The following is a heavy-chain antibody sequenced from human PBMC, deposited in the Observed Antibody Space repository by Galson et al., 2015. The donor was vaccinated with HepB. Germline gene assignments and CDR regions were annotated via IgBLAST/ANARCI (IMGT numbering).Heavy chain of an antibody. V-gene: IGHV2-70*01. CDR3: ARIQGQYSGYLYYYYYMDV. J-gene: IGHJ6*03. CDR2: IDWDDDK. Sequence: PALVKPTQTLTLTCTFSGFSLSTSGMCVSWIRQPPGKALEWLALIDWDDDKYYSTSLKTRLTISKDTSKNQVVLTMTNMDPVDTATYYCARIQGQYSGYLYYYYYMDVWGKGTTVTVSS. D-gene: IGHD5-12*01. CDR1: GFSLSTSGMC.